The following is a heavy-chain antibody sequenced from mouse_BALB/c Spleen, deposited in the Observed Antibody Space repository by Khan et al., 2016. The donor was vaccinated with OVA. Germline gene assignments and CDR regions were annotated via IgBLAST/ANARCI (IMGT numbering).Heavy chain of an antibody. CDR3: ARDRIDY. CDR2: INPTSGYT. Sequence: VQLQQSGAELAKPGASVKMSCKASGYTFTSSWMHWIKQRPGQGLEWIGYINPTSGYTDYNQKFQDKATLTADKSSSTAYMHLSSLTSDDSAVYYCARDRIDYWGQGTALTVSS. V-gene: IGHV1-7*01. CDR1: GYTFTSSW. J-gene: IGHJ2*01.